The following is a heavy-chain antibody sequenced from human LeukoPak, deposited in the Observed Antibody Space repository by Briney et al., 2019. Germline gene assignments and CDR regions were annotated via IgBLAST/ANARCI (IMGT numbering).Heavy chain of an antibody. CDR3: ARDREVRGRNWFDP. V-gene: IGHV4-34*09. CDR2: INHSGST. CDR1: GGSFSGYY. Sequence: SETLSLTCAVYGGSFSGYYWSWIRQPPGKGLEWIGEINHSGSTYYNPSLESRVTISVDTSKNQFSLKLSSVTAADTAVYYCARDREVRGRNWFDPWGQGTLVTVSS. D-gene: IGHD3-10*01. J-gene: IGHJ5*02.